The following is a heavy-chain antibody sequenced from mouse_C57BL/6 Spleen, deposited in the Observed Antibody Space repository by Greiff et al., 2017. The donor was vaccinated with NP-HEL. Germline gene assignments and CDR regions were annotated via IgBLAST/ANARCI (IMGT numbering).Heavy chain of an antibody. Sequence: QVQLKQSGPELVKPGASVKISCKASGYTFTDYYINWVKQRPGQGLEWIGWIFPGSGSTYYNEKFKGKATLTVDKSSSTAYMLLSSLTSEDSAVYFCAVIAYYSGTWAMDYWGQGTSVTVSS. V-gene: IGHV1-75*01. J-gene: IGHJ4*01. CDR1: GYTFTDYY. CDR3: AVIAYYSGTWAMDY. CDR2: IFPGSGST. D-gene: IGHD2-12*01.